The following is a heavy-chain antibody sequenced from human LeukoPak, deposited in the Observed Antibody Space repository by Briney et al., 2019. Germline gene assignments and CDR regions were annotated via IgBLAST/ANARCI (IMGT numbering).Heavy chain of an antibody. J-gene: IGHJ4*02. V-gene: IGHV1-2*02. CDR1: GYTFTGYY. D-gene: IGHD1-20*01. CDR3: ARNNWNDGNFDY. Sequence: ASVKVSCKASGYTFTGYYMHWVRQAPGQGLEWMGWINPNSGGTNYAQKFQGRVTMTRDTSISTAYMELSSLRSEDTAVYYCARNNWNDGNFDYWGQGTLVTVSS. CDR2: INPNSGGT.